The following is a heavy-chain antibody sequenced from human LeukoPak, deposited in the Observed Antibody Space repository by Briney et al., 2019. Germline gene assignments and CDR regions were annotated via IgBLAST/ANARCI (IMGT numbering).Heavy chain of an antibody. CDR2: ISGSGGST. J-gene: IGHJ6*02. Sequence: GGSLRLSCAASGFTFSSYAMSWVRQAPGKGLEWVSAISGSGGSTYYADSVKGRFTISRDNSKNTLYLQMSSLRAEDTAVYYCAKDPYCSSTSCYAPGHYYYGMDVWGQGTTVTVSS. CDR1: GFTFSSYA. D-gene: IGHD2-2*01. V-gene: IGHV3-23*01. CDR3: AKDPYCSSTSCYAPGHYYYGMDV.